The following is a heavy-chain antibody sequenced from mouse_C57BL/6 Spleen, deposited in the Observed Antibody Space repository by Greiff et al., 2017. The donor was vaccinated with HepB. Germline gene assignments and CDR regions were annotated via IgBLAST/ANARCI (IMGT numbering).Heavy chain of an antibody. CDR1: GYTFTSYW. Sequence: QVQLQQPGAELVKPGASVKLSCKASGYTFTSYWMQWVKQRPGQGLEWIGEIDPSDSYTNYNQKFKGKATLTVDTSSSTAYMQLSSLTSEDSAVYYCTRLSYDGSSQYYFDYWGQGTTLTVSS. V-gene: IGHV1-50*01. CDR2: IDPSDSYT. D-gene: IGHD1-1*01. J-gene: IGHJ2*01. CDR3: TRLSYDGSSQYYFDY.